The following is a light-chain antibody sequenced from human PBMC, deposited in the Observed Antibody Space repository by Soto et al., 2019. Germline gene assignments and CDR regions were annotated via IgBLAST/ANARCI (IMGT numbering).Light chain of an antibody. CDR1: QSVSSN. J-gene: IGKJ4*01. CDR3: KQYNNRSRT. CDR2: GAS. Sequence: EIVMTQSPATLSVSPGERATLSCRASQSVSSNLAWYQQKPGQAPRLLIYGASTRATGIPARFSGSGSGTEFTLTISILQSEDFAVYYCKQYNNRSRTFGRRTKVNIK. V-gene: IGKV3-15*01.